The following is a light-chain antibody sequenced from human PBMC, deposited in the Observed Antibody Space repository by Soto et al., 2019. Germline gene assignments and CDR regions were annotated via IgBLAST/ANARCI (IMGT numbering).Light chain of an antibody. CDR3: QQSYSTPPYT. J-gene: IGKJ2*01. CDR1: QSISND. CDR2: AAS. V-gene: IGKV1-39*01. Sequence: DIQMTQSPSSLSASVGDRVTITCRASQSISNDFYWYQQKPGKAPKLLIYAASNLQGGVPSRFSGSGSGTDFTLTISSLQPEDFATYYCQQSYSTPPYTFGQGTRLEIK.